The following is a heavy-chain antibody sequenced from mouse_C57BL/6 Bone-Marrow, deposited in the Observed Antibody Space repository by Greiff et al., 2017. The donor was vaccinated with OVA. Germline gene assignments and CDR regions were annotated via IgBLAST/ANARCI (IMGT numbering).Heavy chain of an antibody. D-gene: IGHD2-12*01. CDR1: GFTFSDYY. V-gene: IGHV5-12*01. J-gene: IGHJ4*01. Sequence: EVKLVESGGGLVQPGGSLKLSCAASGFTFSDYYMYWVRQTPEKRLEWVACISNGGGSTYYPDTVKGRFTISRDNAKNTLYLQMSRLKSEDTAMYYCARRYDGYYYAMDYWGQGTSVTVSS. CDR2: ISNGGGST. CDR3: ARRYDGYYYAMDY.